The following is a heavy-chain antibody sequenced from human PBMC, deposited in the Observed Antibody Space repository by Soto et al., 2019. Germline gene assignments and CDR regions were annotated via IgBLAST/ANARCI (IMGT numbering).Heavy chain of an antibody. J-gene: IGHJ4*02. Sequence: PSETLSLTCAVSGVSIGSSNWWSWVRQPPGEGLEWIGDIYHSGSTNYNPSLESRVTISVDKSKNQFYLTVNSLTAEDTAVYYCTGRGMKDCGRPSCYIYHFDYWGQGALVTVSS. V-gene: IGHV4-4*02. D-gene: IGHD2-2*01. CDR3: TGRGMKDCGRPSCYIYHFDY. CDR1: GVSIGSSNW. CDR2: IYHSGST.